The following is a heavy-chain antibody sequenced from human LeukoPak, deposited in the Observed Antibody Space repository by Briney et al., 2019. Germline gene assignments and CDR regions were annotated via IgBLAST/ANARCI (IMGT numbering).Heavy chain of an antibody. V-gene: IGHV4-39*07. Sequence: PSETLSLTCTVSGGSISSSSYYWGWIRQPPGKGLEWIGSIYYSGSTYYNPSLKSRVTISVDTSKNQFSLKLSSVTAADTAVYYCARDNMGYSYGYWGQGTLVTVSS. CDR1: GGSISSSSYY. J-gene: IGHJ4*02. D-gene: IGHD5-18*01. CDR2: IYYSGST. CDR3: ARDNMGYSYGY.